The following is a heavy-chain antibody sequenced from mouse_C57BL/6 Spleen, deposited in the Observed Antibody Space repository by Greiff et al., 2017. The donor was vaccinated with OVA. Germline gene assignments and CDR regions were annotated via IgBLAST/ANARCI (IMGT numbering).Heavy chain of an antibody. CDR2: IRSKSNNYAT. V-gene: IGHV10-1*01. J-gene: IGHJ2*01. CDR3: VRAVVGGGNFDD. Sequence: GGGLVQPKGSLKLSCAASGFSFNTYAMNWVRQAPGKGLEWVARIRSKSNNYATYYADSVKDRFTISRDDSESMLYLQMNNLKTEDTAMYYCVRAVVGGGNFDDWGQGTTLTVSS. D-gene: IGHD1-1*01. CDR1: GFSFNTYA.